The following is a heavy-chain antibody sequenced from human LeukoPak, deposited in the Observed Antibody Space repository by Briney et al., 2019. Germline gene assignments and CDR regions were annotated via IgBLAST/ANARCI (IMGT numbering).Heavy chain of an antibody. D-gene: IGHD6-19*01. V-gene: IGHV3-48*01. CDR2: LSRSTTTI. CDR1: GFTFNIYS. J-gene: IGHJ4*02. CDR3: ARSGWYDDFDY. Sequence: GESLKISCAASGFTFNIYSMNWVRQAPGKGLEWISYLSRSTTTIYYADSVKGRFTISRDNAKNSLYLQMNSLRAEDTAMYYCARSGWYDDFDYLGQGTLVTVSS.